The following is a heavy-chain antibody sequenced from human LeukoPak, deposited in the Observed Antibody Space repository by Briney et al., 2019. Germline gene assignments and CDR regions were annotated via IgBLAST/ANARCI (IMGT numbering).Heavy chain of an antibody. CDR1: GGTFSSYA. CDR3: ARDTPIAVAGRGGAFDI. D-gene: IGHD6-19*01. CDR2: IIPIFGTA. J-gene: IGHJ3*02. Sequence: SVKVSCKASGGTFSSYAISWVRQAPGQGLEWMGGIIPIFGTANYAQKFQGRVTITTDESTSTAYMELRSLRSDDTAVYYCARDTPIAVAGRGGAFDIWGQGTMVTVSS. V-gene: IGHV1-69*05.